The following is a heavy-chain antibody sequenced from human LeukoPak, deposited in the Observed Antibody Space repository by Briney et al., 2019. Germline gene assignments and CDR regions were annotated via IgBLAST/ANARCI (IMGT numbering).Heavy chain of an antibody. Sequence: ASVKVSCKASGYTFTSYGISWVRQAPGQGPEWMGWINPNSGGTNYAQKFQGRVTMTRDTSISTAYMELSRLRSDDTAVYYCARSHFDWLFIELYYFDYWGQGTLVTVSS. V-gene: IGHV1-2*02. CDR1: GYTFTSYG. CDR3: ARSHFDWLFIELYYFDY. CDR2: INPNSGGT. J-gene: IGHJ4*02. D-gene: IGHD3-9*01.